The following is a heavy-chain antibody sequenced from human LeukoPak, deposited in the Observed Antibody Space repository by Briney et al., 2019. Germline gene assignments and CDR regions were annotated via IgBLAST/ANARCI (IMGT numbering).Heavy chain of an antibody. J-gene: IGHJ4*02. V-gene: IGHV5-51*01. D-gene: IGHD2-21*02. CDR3: ARLPYCGGDCYPRLGDY. CDR1: GYSFTSYW. CDR2: IYPGDSDT. Sequence: GESLKISCKGSGYSFTSYWIGWVRQMPGKGLEWMGIIYPGDSDTRYSPSFQGQVTISADKSISTAYLQWSSLKASDTAMYCCARLPYCGGDCYPRLGDYWGQGTLVTVSS.